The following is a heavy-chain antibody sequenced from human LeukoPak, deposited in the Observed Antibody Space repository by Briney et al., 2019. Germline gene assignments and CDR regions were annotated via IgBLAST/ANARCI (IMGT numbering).Heavy chain of an antibody. V-gene: IGHV3-20*04. D-gene: IGHD3-16*01. CDR1: GFTFDDYG. CDR2: INWNGGST. CDR3: GGGGWGGGGGGVDY. J-gene: IGHJ4*02. Sequence: GGSLRLSCAASGFTFDDYGMSWVRQAPGKGLEWVSGINWNGGSTGYADSVKGRFTISRDNAKNSLYLQMNSLRGEGAGLYYRGGGGWGGGGGGVDYWGQGTLVTVSS.